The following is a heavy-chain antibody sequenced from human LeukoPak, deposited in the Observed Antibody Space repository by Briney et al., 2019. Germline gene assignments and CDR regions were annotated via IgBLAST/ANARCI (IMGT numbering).Heavy chain of an antibody. CDR1: GGSTSSYY. CDR2: IYYSGST. V-gene: IGHV4-59*01. Sequence: SETLSLTCTVSGGSTSSYYWSWIRQPPGKGLGWIGYIYYSGSTDSNPSLKSRVTISVDTSKNQFSLKLRSVTAADTAVYYCARRPRNDILTGTPFDYWGQGILVTVSS. D-gene: IGHD3-9*01. J-gene: IGHJ4*02. CDR3: ARRPRNDILTGTPFDY.